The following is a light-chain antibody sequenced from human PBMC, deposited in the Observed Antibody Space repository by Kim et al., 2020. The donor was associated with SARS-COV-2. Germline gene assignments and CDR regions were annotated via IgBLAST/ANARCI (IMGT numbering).Light chain of an antibody. CDR3: TSYAGSNNWV. Sequence: GQSVTISCTGSSSDVGGYSYVSWYQHHPGKAPKLMIYEVSKRPSGVPDRFSGSKSGNTASLTVSGLQAEDEADYYCTSYAGSNNWVFGGGTQLTVL. CDR1: SSDVGGYSY. J-gene: IGLJ3*02. V-gene: IGLV2-8*01. CDR2: EVS.